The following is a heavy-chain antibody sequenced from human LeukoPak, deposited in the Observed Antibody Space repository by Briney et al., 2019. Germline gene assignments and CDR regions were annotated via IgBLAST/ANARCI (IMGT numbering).Heavy chain of an antibody. V-gene: IGHV4-39*01. CDR3: ARQRTGGDYDSRGYGLFDY. J-gene: IGHJ4*02. CDR2: IYYSGST. CDR1: GGSISSSSYY. Sequence: PSETLSLTCTVSGGSISSSSYYWGWIRQPSGKGLEWIGSIYYSGSTYYNPSLKSRVTISVDTSKNQFSLKLSSVTAADTAVYYCARQRTGGDYDSRGYGLFDYWGQGTLVTVSS. D-gene: IGHD3-22*01.